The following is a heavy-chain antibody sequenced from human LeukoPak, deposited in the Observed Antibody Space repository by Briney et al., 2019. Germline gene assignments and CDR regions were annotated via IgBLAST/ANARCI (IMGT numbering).Heavy chain of an antibody. V-gene: IGHV1-46*01. CDR1: GYTFTSYY. D-gene: IGHD3-22*01. CDR2: INPSGGST. Sequence: GASVKVSCKASGYTFTSYYMHWVRQAPGQGLEWMGIINPSGGSTSYAQKFQGRLTMTRDTSTSTVYMELSSLRSEDTAVYYCARDRVDSSGYYYVGLLVYWGQGTLVTVSS. J-gene: IGHJ4*02. CDR3: ARDRVDSSGYYYVGLLVY.